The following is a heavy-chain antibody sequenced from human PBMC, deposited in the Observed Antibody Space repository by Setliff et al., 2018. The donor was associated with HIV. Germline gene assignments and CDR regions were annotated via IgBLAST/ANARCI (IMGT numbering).Heavy chain of an antibody. CDR2: IHDNGHT. D-gene: IGHD2-2*01. CDR1: GDSITTNDYY. J-gene: IGHJ6*03. CDR3: ARVGASGVASSMDYHYYMDV. Sequence: SETLSLTCTVSGDSITTNDYYWGWIRQPPGKGLEWIGIIHDNGHTYFDPFLQSRVTISVDMSKTQFSLKLRSVTASDTAVYYCARVGASGVASSMDYHYYMDVWGKGTSVTVSS. V-gene: IGHV4-39*01.